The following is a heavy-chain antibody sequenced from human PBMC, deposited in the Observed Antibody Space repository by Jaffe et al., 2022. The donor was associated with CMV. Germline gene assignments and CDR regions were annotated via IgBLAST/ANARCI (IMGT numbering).Heavy chain of an antibody. V-gene: IGHV3-23*04. Sequence: EVQLVESGGGLVHPGGSLRLSCAASGFSFSRSVMDWVRLVPRKGLEWVSAISGRGDTTYYADSVKGRFTISRDNSKSTMFLQMDTLRAEDTAVYYCVKDPSGHYDTQHPRLGDYWGQGTLVTVSS. CDR1: GFSFSRSV. D-gene: IGHD3-16*01. J-gene: IGHJ4*02. CDR2: ISGRGDTT. CDR3: VKDPSGHYDTQHPRLGDY.